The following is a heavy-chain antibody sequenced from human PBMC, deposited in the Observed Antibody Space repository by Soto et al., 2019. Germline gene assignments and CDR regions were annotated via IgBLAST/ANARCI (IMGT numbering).Heavy chain of an antibody. D-gene: IGHD6-13*01. Sequence: QVQLQESGPGLVKPSETLSLTCAVSGGSISSGGYYWSWIRQHPGKGLEWIGYIYYSGTTYYNPSLKSRVTISVDTSANQFSLKVSSVTAADTAMYYCARAPGIYSSHRSFDPWGQGTLVTVSS. J-gene: IGHJ5*02. CDR2: IYYSGTT. CDR1: GGSISSGGYY. CDR3: ARAPGIYSSHRSFDP. V-gene: IGHV4-31*11.